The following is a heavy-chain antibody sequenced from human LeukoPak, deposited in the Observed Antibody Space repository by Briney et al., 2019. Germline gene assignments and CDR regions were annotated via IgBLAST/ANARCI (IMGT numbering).Heavy chain of an antibody. CDR1: GASISSGSYY. Sequence: PSQTLSLTCTVSGASISSGSYYWSWIRQPAGKGLEWIGRIYTSGSTNYNPSLKSRVTMSVDTSKNQFSLKLSSVTAADTAVYYCARGALAAAGRVSDYWGQGTLVTVSS. CDR3: ARGALAAAGRVSDY. D-gene: IGHD6-13*01. CDR2: IYTSGST. J-gene: IGHJ4*02. V-gene: IGHV4-61*02.